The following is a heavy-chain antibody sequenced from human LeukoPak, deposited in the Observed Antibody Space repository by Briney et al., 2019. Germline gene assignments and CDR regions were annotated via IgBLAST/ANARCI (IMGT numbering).Heavy chain of an antibody. D-gene: IGHD1-7*01. Sequence: GGALRLSCAASGYTFSDYYMSWVRQAPGEGPEWVSYISSSGSTIYYADSVKGRFTISRDNAKNSLYLQMNSLRAEDTAVYYCARDRRYNWNSDAFDIWGQGTMVTVSS. V-gene: IGHV3-11*01. CDR3: ARDRRYNWNSDAFDI. CDR1: GYTFSDYY. CDR2: ISSSGSTI. J-gene: IGHJ3*02.